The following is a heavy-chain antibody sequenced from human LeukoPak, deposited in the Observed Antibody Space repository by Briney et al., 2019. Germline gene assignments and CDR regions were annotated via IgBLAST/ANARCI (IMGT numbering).Heavy chain of an antibody. Sequence: PSETLSLTCTVSGGSISSSSYYWGWIRQPPGKGLEWIGSIYHSGSTYYNPSLKSRVTISVDTSKNQCSLKLSSVTAADTAVYYCASGYSYGPESYWGQGTLVTVSS. CDR3: ASGYSYGPESY. CDR1: GGSISSSSYY. J-gene: IGHJ4*02. CDR2: IYHSGST. D-gene: IGHD5-18*01. V-gene: IGHV4-39*01.